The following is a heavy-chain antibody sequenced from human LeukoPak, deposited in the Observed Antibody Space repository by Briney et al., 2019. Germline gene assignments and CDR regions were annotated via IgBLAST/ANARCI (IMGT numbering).Heavy chain of an antibody. V-gene: IGHV4-59*01. D-gene: IGHD4-17*01. J-gene: IGHJ6*02. CDR3: AREDPQTTVPEGLDV. Sequence: KPSETLSLTCTVYGGSISNYYWSWLRQPPGKGLEWIGYIYFSGTTNINPSLKSRVTISVDMSKNQFSLKLSSVTAADTAVYYCAREDPQTTVPEGLDVWGQGTTVTVSS. CDR1: GGSISNYY. CDR2: IYFSGTT.